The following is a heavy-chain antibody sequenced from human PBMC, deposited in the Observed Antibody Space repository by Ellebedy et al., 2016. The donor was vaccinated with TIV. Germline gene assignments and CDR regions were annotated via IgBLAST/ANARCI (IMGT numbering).Heavy chain of an antibody. CDR3: ARDDQKDIVATNPDY. Sequence: GRFTISRDNAKNSLYLQMNSLRAEDTAVYYCARDDQKDIVATNPDYWGQGTLVTVSS. D-gene: IGHD5-12*01. V-gene: IGHV3-11*06. J-gene: IGHJ4*02.